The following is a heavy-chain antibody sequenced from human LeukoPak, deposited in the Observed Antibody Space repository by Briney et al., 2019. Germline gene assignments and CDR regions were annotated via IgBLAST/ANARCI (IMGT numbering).Heavy chain of an antibody. J-gene: IGHJ4*02. CDR3: ARSDFYIVVVPAAVDY. V-gene: IGHV3-48*02. CDR2: ISSSSNTI. CDR1: GFTFSSYS. Sequence: PGGSLRLSCAASGFTFSSYSMNWVRQAPGKGLEWISYISSSSNTIYYADSVKGRFTISRDNAKNSLYLQMNSLRDEDTAVYYCARSDFYIVVVPAAVDYWGQGTLVTVYS. D-gene: IGHD2-2*01.